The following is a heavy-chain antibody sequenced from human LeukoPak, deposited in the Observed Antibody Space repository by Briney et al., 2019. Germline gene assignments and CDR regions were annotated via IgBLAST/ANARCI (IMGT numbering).Heavy chain of an antibody. V-gene: IGHV4-61*01. CDR3: ARDISTMVRGVIMAYYFDY. CDR1: GGSISSGSYY. J-gene: IGHJ4*02. Sequence: SQTLSLTCTVSGGSISSGSYYWSWIRQPPGKGLEWIGYIYYSGSTNYNPSLKSRVTISVDTSKNQFSLKLSSVTAADTAVYYCARDISTMVRGVIMAYYFDYWGQGTLVTVSS. CDR2: IYYSGST. D-gene: IGHD3-10*01.